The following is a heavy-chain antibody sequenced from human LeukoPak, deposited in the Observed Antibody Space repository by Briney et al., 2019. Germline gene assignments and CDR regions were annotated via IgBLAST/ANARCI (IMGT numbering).Heavy chain of an antibody. D-gene: IGHD6-19*01. CDR1: GYTLTELS. J-gene: IGHJ4*02. V-gene: IGHV1-24*01. CDR3: ATGGSGWGNFDY. Sequence: GASVKVSCKVSGYTLTELSMHWVRQAPGKGLEWMGGFDPEDGETIYAQKFQGRVTMTEDTSTDTAYMELSSLRSEDTAVYYCATGGSGWGNFDYWGQGTLVTVSS. CDR2: FDPEDGET.